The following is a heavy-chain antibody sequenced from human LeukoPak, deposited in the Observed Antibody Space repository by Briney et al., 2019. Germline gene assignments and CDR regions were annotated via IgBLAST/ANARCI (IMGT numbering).Heavy chain of an antibody. CDR3: ARDRGRDTFDY. Sequence: GGSLRLSCAASGFTFSNYWMAWVRQAPGRGLEWVASIKPDGSVIYYGDSVKGRFTLSRDNTKNALHLQMNSLRAEDTAMYYCARDRGRDTFDYWGQGTQVTVSS. V-gene: IGHV3-7*04. CDR2: IKPDGSVI. D-gene: IGHD5-12*01. J-gene: IGHJ4*02. CDR1: GFTFSNYW.